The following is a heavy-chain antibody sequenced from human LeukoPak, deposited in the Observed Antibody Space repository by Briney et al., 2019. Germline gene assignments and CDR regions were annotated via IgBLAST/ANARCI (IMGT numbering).Heavy chain of an antibody. CDR2: ISYDGSNK. CDR1: GFTFPTYA. CDR3: AKSSDSSGYYSAEYFQH. Sequence: TGGSLRLSCAASGFTFPTYAMSWVRQAPGKGLEWVAVISYDGSNKYYADSVKGRFTISRDNSKNTLYLQMNSLRAEDTAMYYCAKSSDSSGYYSAEYFQHWGQGTLVTVSS. J-gene: IGHJ1*01. V-gene: IGHV3-30*18. D-gene: IGHD3-22*01.